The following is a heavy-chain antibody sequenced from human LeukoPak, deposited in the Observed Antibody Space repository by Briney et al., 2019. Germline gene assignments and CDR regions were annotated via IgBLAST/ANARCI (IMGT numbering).Heavy chain of an antibody. V-gene: IGHV1-46*01. CDR2: INPSGGST. D-gene: IGHD3-3*01. Sequence: ASVKVSCKASGYTFTSYFVHWVRQAPGQGLEWMGIINPSGGSTSYAQKFQGRVTMTRDTSTSTVYMELSRLRSEDTAVYYCARNSDDFWSGYSSHNYYYYGMDVWGQGTTVTVSS. CDR3: ARNSDDFWSGYSSHNYYYYGMDV. J-gene: IGHJ6*02. CDR1: GYTFTSYF.